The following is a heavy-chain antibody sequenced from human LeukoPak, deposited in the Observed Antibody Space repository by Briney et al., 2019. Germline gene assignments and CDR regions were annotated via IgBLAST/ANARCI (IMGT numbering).Heavy chain of an antibody. V-gene: IGHV3-11*01. Sequence: GGSLRLSCAASGFTFSDYYMSWIRQAPGKGLEWVSYISSSGSTLYYADSVKGRITISRDNAKNSLYLQMNSLRAEDTAVYYCARNRGWYATDVWGQGAAVTVSS. J-gene: IGHJ6*02. CDR1: GFTFSDYY. CDR3: ARNRGWYATDV. D-gene: IGHD6-19*01. CDR2: ISSSGSTL.